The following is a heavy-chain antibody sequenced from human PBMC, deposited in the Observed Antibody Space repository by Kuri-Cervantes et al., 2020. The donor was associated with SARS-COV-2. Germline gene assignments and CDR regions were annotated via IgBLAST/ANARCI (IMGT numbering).Heavy chain of an antibody. Sequence: SETLSLTCPVSGGSISSGDYYWSWIRQPPGKGLEWIGYIYYSGSTYYNPSLKSRVTISVDTSKNQFSLKLSSVTAADTAVYYCARDGGYCTLTTCYSYWYFDLWGRGTLVTVSS. CDR2: IYYSGST. CDR3: ARDGGYCTLTTCYSYWYFDL. J-gene: IGHJ2*01. V-gene: IGHV4-30-4*08. CDR1: GGSISSGDYY. D-gene: IGHD2-2*01.